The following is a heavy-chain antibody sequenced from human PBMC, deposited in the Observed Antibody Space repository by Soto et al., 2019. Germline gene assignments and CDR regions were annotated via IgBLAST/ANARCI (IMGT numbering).Heavy chain of an antibody. CDR2: ISYDESNK. Sequence: QVQLVESGGGVVQPGRSLRLSCAASGFTFSSYAMHWVRQAPGKGLEWVAVISYDESNKYYADSVKGRFTISRDNSKNTLYLQMNSLRAEDTAVYYCARDFLEAYYYGSGVDYWGQGTLVTVSS. CDR1: GFTFSSYA. J-gene: IGHJ4*02. CDR3: ARDFLEAYYYGSGVDY. V-gene: IGHV3-30-3*01. D-gene: IGHD3-10*01.